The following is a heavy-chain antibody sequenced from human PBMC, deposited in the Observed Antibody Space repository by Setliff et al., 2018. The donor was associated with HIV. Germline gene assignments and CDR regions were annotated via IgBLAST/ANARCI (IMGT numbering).Heavy chain of an antibody. J-gene: IGHJ4*02. CDR1: GGSSTLSSDY. Sequence: PSETLSLTCAVSGGSSTLSSDYWTWVRQTPGKEVQWIGEINHAGTTHYKPSLKSRVTISVDTSKNHFSLKLTSVTAADTAVYYCARVNYYYESFGRHYFDSWGQGSLVTVSS. CDR3: ARVNYYYESFGRHYFDS. V-gene: IGHV4-34*01. CDR2: INHAGTT. D-gene: IGHD3-22*01.